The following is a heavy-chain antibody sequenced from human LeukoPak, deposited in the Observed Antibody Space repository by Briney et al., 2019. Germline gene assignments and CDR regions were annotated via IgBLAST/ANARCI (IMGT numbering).Heavy chain of an antibody. CDR2: IYPGDSDA. Sequence: GESLKISCKGFGYIFATSWIAWVRQMPGKGLEWIGIIYPGDSDARYSPSFQGQVTMSADKSISTAYLQWSSLKASDTAIYYCARQYNSETYGLGFDPWGQGTPVTVSS. J-gene: IGHJ5*02. CDR3: ARQYNSETYGLGFDP. D-gene: IGHD1-26*01. V-gene: IGHV5-51*01. CDR1: GYIFATSW.